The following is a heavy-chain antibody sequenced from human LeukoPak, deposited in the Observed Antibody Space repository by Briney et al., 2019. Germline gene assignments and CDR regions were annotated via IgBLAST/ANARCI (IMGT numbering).Heavy chain of an antibody. J-gene: IGHJ4*02. V-gene: IGHV3-21*01. CDR1: GFTFSSYS. CDR3: ARDESLVRGAAFDY. CDR2: IGSSSNYI. Sequence: GGSLRLSCAASGFTFSSYSMNWVRQAPGKGLEWVSYIGSSSNYINYADSVKGRFTISRDNAKNSLYLQMNSLRAEDTAVYYCARDESLVRGAAFDYWGQGTLVTVSS. D-gene: IGHD3-10*01.